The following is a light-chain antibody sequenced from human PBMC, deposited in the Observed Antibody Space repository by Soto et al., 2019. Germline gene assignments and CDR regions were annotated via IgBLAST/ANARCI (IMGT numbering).Light chain of an antibody. CDR2: SDN. V-gene: IGLV1-44*01. CDR1: SSNLGSNS. CDR3: GAWDDSLNGWV. Sequence: QSVLTQPPSASGTPGQRVTISRSGSSSNLGSNSVNWYQQVPGTAPKLLISSDNQRPSGVPDRFSGSQSGTSASLAISGLQSEDEADYHCGAWDDSLNGWVFGGGTKVTVL. J-gene: IGLJ3*02.